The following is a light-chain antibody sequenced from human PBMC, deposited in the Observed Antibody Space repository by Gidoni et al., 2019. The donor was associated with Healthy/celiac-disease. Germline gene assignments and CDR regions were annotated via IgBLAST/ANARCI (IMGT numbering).Light chain of an antibody. Sequence: DIQMTQSPSSLSASVGDRVTITCPASQDISNYLNWYQLPSRFSGSGAGTDFTFTISSLQPEDIATYYCQQYDNLPLTFGGGTKVEIK. J-gene: IGKJ4*02. CDR1: QDISNY. V-gene: IGKV1-33*01. CDR3: QQYDNLPLT.